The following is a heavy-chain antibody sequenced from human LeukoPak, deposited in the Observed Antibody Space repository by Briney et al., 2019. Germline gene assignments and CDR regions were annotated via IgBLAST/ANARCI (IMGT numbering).Heavy chain of an antibody. V-gene: IGHV1-46*01. CDR3: ARDANKNEYFQH. CDR1: GYTFTSYY. CDR2: INPSGGST. Sequence: ASVKVSCKASGYTFTSYYMHWVRQAPGQGLEWMGIINPSGGSTSYAQKFQGGVTMTRDTSTSTVYMELSSLRSEDTAVYYCARDANKNEYFQHWGQGTLVTVSS. J-gene: IGHJ1*01. D-gene: IGHD1/OR15-1a*01.